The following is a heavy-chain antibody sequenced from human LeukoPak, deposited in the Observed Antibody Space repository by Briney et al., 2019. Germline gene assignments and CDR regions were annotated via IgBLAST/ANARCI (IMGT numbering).Heavy chain of an antibody. V-gene: IGHV3-30*02. CDR2: IRYDGTNK. Sequence: GGSLRLSCAASGFTFSTYGIHWVRQAPGKGLEWVAFIRYDGTNKWYADSVKGRFTISRDDSKNMLYLQMNSLRAEDTAVYHCAKDRDYGDYPSPYYYYMDVWGKGTTVTASS. CDR3: AKDRDYGDYPSPYYYYMDV. CDR1: GFTFSTYG. D-gene: IGHD4-17*01. J-gene: IGHJ6*03.